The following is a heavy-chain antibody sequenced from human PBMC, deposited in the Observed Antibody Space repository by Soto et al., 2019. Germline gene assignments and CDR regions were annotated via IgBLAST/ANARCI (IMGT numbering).Heavy chain of an antibody. J-gene: IGHJ5*02. CDR1: GYTFTSYG. Sequence: QVQLVQSEAEVKKPGASVKVSCKASGYTFTSYGISWVRQAPGQGLEWMGWISAYNGNTNYAQTLKGRVTMTTDTSTSAAYMELRSLRSDDTAVYYCARAASAWDEGDLWGQGTLVTVSS. CDR3: ARAASAWDEGDL. CDR2: ISAYNGNT. V-gene: IGHV1-18*04. D-gene: IGHD1-26*01.